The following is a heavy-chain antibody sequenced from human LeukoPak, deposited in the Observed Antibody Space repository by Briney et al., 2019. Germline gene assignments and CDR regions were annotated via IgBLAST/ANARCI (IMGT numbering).Heavy chain of an antibody. V-gene: IGHV4-30-2*01. J-gene: IGHJ4*02. CDR2: IYHSGST. CDR3: ARQGYYDSSGYYHY. CDR1: GGSISSGGYY. Sequence: SETLSLTCTVSGGSISSGGYYWSWIRQPPGKGLEWIGYIYHSGSTYYNPSLKSRVTISVDTSKNQFSLKLSSVTAADTAVYYCARQGYYDSSGYYHYWGQGTLVTVSS. D-gene: IGHD3-22*01.